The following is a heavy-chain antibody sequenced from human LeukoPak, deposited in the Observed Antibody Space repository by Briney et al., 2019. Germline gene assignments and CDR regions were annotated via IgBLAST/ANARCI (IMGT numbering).Heavy chain of an antibody. CDR2: ISGSSSYV. D-gene: IGHD4-17*01. V-gene: IGHV3-21*01. CDR1: GFTFSRYS. J-gene: IGHJ4*02. Sequence: GGSLRLSCAASGFTFSRYSMNWVRQAPGKGLEWVSSISGSSSYVYNADSVKGRFTISRDNAKNSLYLQMNSRRAEDTAVYYCARDIYGGYAHDYWGQGTLVTVSS. CDR3: ARDIYGGYAHDY.